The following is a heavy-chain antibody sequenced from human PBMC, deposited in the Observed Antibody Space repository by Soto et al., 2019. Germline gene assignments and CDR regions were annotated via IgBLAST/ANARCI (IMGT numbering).Heavy chain of an antibody. D-gene: IGHD5-18*01. V-gene: IGHV4-30-4*02. CDR2: IYYSGST. J-gene: IGHJ3*02. CDR1: GGSISSGDYY. Sequence: SETLSLTCTVSGGSISSGDYYWSWIRQPPGKGLEWIGHIYYSGSTYYNPSLKSRVTISVDTSKNQFSLKLSSVTAADTAVYFCARRYGYGTFDIWGQGTMVTVSS. CDR3: ARRYGYGTFDI.